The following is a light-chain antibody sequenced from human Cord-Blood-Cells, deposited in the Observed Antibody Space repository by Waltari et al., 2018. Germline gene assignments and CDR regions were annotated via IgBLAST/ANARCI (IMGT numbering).Light chain of an antibody. J-gene: IGLJ3*02. Sequence: QSALTQPAPVSGSPGQSITISCTGTSSDVGSYNLVSWYQQHPGKAPKLMIYAVSKRPSGVSNRFSGSKSGNTASLTISGLQAEDEADYYCCSYAGSSTLVFGGGTKLTVL. V-gene: IGLV2-23*02. CDR2: AVS. CDR3: CSYAGSSTLV. CDR1: SSDVGSYNL.